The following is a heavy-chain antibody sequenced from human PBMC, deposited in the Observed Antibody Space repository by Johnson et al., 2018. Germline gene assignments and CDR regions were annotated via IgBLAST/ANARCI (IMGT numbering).Heavy chain of an antibody. Sequence: QVQLVQSGGGLVKXGGSXRLXCAASGFTFSDYYMSWIRQAPGKGLEWVSYISSSGSTIYYADSVKGRFTISRDNAKNSLYLQMNSLRAEDTAVYYCARRRDGYNYDAFDIWGQGTMVTVSS. J-gene: IGHJ3*02. CDR1: GFTFSDYY. V-gene: IGHV3-11*04. D-gene: IGHD5-24*01. CDR2: ISSSGSTI. CDR3: ARRRDGYNYDAFDI.